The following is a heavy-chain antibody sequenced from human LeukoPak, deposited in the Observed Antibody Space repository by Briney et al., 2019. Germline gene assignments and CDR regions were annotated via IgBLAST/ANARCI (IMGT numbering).Heavy chain of an antibody. J-gene: IGHJ4*02. CDR2: IYPGDSDT. Sequence: GESLKISCKGSGYSFTTYWIGWVRQMPGKGLEWVGIIYPGDSDTRYFPSFQGQVTISADKSIDTAYLQWSSLRASDTAIYYCTRQRYCSGGTCYPDYWGQGTLVTVSS. D-gene: IGHD2-15*01. CDR3: TRQRYCSGGTCYPDY. CDR1: GYSFTTYW. V-gene: IGHV5-51*01.